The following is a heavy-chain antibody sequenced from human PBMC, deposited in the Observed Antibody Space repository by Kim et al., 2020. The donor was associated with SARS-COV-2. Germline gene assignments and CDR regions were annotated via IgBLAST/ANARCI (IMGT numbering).Heavy chain of an antibody. CDR3: ARDSASQLGNLYYYYGMDV. V-gene: IGHV3-30*01. Sequence: GRFTISRDNSKNTLYLQMNSLRAEDTAVYYCARDSASQLGNLYYYYGMDVWGQGTTVTVSS. J-gene: IGHJ6*02. D-gene: IGHD7-27*01.